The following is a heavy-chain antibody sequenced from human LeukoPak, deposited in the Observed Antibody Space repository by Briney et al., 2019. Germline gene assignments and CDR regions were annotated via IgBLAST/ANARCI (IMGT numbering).Heavy chain of an antibody. Sequence: PGGSLRLSCAASGFTFSSYSMSWVRQAPGKGLEWVSSISSSSSYIYYADSVKGRFTISRDNAKNSLYLQMNSLRAEDTAVYYCARSPPIYYYDSSGYYYSPYYYGMDVWGQGTTVTVSS. CDR2: ISSSSSYI. D-gene: IGHD3-22*01. V-gene: IGHV3-21*01. CDR3: ARSPPIYYYDSSGYYYSPYYYGMDV. CDR1: GFTFSSYS. J-gene: IGHJ6*02.